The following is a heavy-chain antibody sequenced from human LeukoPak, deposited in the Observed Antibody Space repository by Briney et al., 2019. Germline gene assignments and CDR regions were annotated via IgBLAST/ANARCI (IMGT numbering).Heavy chain of an antibody. Sequence: ASVKVSCKASGYTFTDYSIHWVRQAPGQGLEWVGWINPNSGGTKYAQKFQGRVTMTRETSISTAYMELSTLNSDDTAVYFCAGSITATGDYWGQGTLVTVSS. CDR2: INPNSGGT. D-gene: IGHD6-13*01. CDR3: AGSITATGDY. J-gene: IGHJ4*02. CDR1: GYTFTDYS. V-gene: IGHV1-2*02.